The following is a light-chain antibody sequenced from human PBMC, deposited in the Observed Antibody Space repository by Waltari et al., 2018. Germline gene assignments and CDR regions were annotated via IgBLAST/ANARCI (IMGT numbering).Light chain of an antibody. CDR3: MQALQTPYT. Sequence: DIVMTQSPLALPVTPGEPASISCRSSQGLLHSNGYNYLVWYLQKPGQSPQLLIYLGSNRASGVPDRFSGSGSGTDFTLQISRMEAEDVGVYYCMQALQTPYTFGQGTKLEI. CDR2: LGS. CDR1: QGLLHSNGYNY. J-gene: IGKJ2*01. V-gene: IGKV2-28*01.